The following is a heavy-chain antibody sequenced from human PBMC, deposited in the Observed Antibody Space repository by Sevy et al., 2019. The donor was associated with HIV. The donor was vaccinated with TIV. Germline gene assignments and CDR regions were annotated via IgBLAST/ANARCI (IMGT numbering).Heavy chain of an antibody. CDR1: GFTFNMYW. V-gene: IGHV3-7*01. CDR3: AGYCSGGRCDSLLPHYQYGMDV. Sequence: GGSLRLSCAASGFTFNMYWMTWVRQAPGKGLEWVANIKEDGSQKNYRDTVKGRFINSRANTKESMYLQINSLGAENNDGYYCAGYCSGGRCDSLLPHYQYGMDVWGQGTTVTVSS. J-gene: IGHJ6*02. CDR2: IKEDGSQK. D-gene: IGHD2-15*01.